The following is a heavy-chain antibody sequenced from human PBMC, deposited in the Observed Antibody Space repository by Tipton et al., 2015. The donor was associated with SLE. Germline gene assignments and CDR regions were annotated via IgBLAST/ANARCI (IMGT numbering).Heavy chain of an antibody. CDR1: GGSISSYY. CDR2: IHYTGST. D-gene: IGHD3-16*01. J-gene: IGHJ4*02. V-gene: IGHV4-59*12. CDR3: ATERIGGSPFDY. Sequence: TLSLTCTVSGGSISSYYWSWIRQPPGKGLEWIGYIHYTGSTNYNSSLKSRVTISVDTSKNQSSLKLSSVTAADTALYYCATERIGGSPFDYWGQGTLVTVSS.